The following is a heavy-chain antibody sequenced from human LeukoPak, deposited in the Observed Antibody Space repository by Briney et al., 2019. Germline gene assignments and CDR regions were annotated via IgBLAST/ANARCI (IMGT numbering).Heavy chain of an antibody. J-gene: IGHJ3*01. V-gene: IGHV3-30*03. Sequence: PGRSLRLSCAASGFTFSSYGMHWVRQAPGKGLEWVAVISYDGSNKYYADSVKGRFTISRDNAKNSLYLQMNSLRAEDTAVYYCARGPRGDAFDLWGQGTMVTVSS. D-gene: IGHD3-10*01. CDR3: ARGPRGDAFDL. CDR1: GFTFSSYG. CDR2: ISYDGSNK.